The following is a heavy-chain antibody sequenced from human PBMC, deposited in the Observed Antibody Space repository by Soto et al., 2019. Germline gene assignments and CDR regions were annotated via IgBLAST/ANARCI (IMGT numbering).Heavy chain of an antibody. D-gene: IGHD6-13*01. CDR1: GGTFSNHA. V-gene: IGHV1-69*12. CDR3: AREVAADGTFREDVFDI. J-gene: IGHJ3*02. Sequence: QVHLVQSGAEVKKPGSSVKVSCKAPGGTFSNHAINWVRQAPGQGLEWMGRIIPIFTTTNYAQKFQGRVTMTADVSTITAYLELSSLRHDDTAVYYCAREVAADGTFREDVFDIWGQGTLVTVSS. CDR2: IIPIFTTT.